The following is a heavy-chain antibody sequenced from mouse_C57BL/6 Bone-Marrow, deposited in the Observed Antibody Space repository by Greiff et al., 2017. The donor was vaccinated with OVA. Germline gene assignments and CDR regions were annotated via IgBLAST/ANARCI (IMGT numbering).Heavy chain of an antibody. CDR3: ARCRGEYYFDY. CDR1: GFTFSDYG. J-gene: IGHJ2*01. V-gene: IGHV5-17*01. CDR2: ISSGSSTI. Sequence: EVKLVESGGGLVKPGGSLKLSCAASGFTFSDYGMHWVRQAPEKGLEWVAYISSGSSTIYYADTVKGRFTFSRDNAKNTLFMQMTSLRSEDTAMYYCARCRGEYYFDYWGQGTTLTVSS.